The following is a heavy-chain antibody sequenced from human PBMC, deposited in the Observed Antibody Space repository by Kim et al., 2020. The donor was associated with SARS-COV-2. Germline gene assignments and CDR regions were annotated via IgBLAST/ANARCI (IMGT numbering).Heavy chain of an antibody. J-gene: IGHJ5*02. CDR3: ARALYDFWSGYYTSFWFDP. D-gene: IGHD3-3*01. CDR2: IYYSGST. CDR1: GGSVSSGSYY. V-gene: IGHV4-61*01. Sequence: SETLSLTCTVSGGSVSSGSYYWSWIRQPPGKGLEWIGYIYYSGSTNYNPSLKSRVTISVDTSKNQFSLKLSSVTAADTAVYYCARALYDFWSGYYTSFWFDPWGQGTLVTVSS.